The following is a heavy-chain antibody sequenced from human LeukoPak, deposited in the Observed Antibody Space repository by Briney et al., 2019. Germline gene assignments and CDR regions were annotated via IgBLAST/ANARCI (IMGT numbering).Heavy chain of an antibody. J-gene: IGHJ4*02. D-gene: IGHD5-18*01. CDR2: ISGSGTDI. V-gene: IGHV3-11*04. CDR1: GDSITSSSYY. Sequence: LSLTCTVSGDSITSSSYYWEWLRQAPGKGLECLSCISGSGTDINYADSVRGRFTISRDNAKNLLYLQMNDLRVEDTAVYYCARTARHLDHWGQGTLVSVSS. CDR3: ARTARHLDH.